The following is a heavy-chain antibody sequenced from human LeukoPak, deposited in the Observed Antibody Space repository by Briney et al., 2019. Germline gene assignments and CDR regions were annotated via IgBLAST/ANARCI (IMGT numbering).Heavy chain of an antibody. Sequence: GGSLRLSCAASGFTFSSYGMHWVRQAPGKGLEWVAVISYDGSNKYYADSVKGRFTISRDNSKNTLYLQMNSLRAEDTAVYYCARGGCSSTSCYLYYWGQGTLVTVSS. J-gene: IGHJ4*02. CDR3: ARGGCSSTSCYLYY. V-gene: IGHV3-30*03. CDR2: ISYDGSNK. CDR1: GFTFSSYG. D-gene: IGHD2-2*01.